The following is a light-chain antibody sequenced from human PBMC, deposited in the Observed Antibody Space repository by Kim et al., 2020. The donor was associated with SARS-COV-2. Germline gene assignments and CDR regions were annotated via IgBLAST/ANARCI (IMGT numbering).Light chain of an antibody. CDR3: QQYATSPLT. CDR1: QSVSSTY. CDR2: AAS. Sequence: EIVLTQSPGTLSLSPGERATLSCRASQSVSSTYLAWYQQKPGQAPRLLIYAASRRATGIPDRFSGSGSWTDLTLTISRLEPEDFAVYYCQQYATSPLTFGGGTKVDIK. V-gene: IGKV3-20*01. J-gene: IGKJ4*01.